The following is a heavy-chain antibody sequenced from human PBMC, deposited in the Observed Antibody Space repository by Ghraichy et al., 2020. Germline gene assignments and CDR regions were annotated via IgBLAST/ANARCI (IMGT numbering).Heavy chain of an antibody. CDR3: AKVAGTTAFDI. CDR1: GFTFSSYS. D-gene: IGHD6-13*01. CDR2: ISSSSSYI. J-gene: IGHJ3*02. V-gene: IGHV3-21*01. Sequence: GGSPRLSCAASGFTFSSYSMNWVRQAPGKGLKCVSSISSSSSYIYYADSVKGRFTISRDNAKNSLYLQMNSLRAEDTAVYYCAKVAGTTAFDIWGQGTMVTVS.